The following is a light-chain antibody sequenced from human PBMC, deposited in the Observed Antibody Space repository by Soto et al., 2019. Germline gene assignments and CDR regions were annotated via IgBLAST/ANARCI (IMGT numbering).Light chain of an antibody. J-gene: IGKJ5*01. V-gene: IGKV1-39*01. CDR2: AAS. Sequence: DIQMTQSPSSLSASVGDRVTITCRASQSISTYLNWYQQKPGKAPKLLIYAASSLLSGVPSRFSGSGSGTDFTLTISSLQPEDFATYYCQQGYSSLVITFGQGTRLEI. CDR1: QSISTY. CDR3: QQGYSSLVIT.